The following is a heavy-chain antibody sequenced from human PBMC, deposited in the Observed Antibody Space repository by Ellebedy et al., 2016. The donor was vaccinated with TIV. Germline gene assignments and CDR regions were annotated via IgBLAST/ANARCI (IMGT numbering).Heavy chain of an antibody. V-gene: IGHV4-59*01. J-gene: IGHJ5*02. D-gene: IGHD2-21*02. Sequence: MPGGSLRLSCSVSGGSIGRYFWTWIRQSPEKGLEWIGYVFSSGYTNYNPSLESRVTISIDTSKGQFSLRLTSVTAADTAVYYCARGYDNTGFYDCPYYHWGQGTLVTVSS. CDR2: VFSSGYT. CDR3: ARGYDNTGFYDCPYYH. CDR1: GGSIGRYF.